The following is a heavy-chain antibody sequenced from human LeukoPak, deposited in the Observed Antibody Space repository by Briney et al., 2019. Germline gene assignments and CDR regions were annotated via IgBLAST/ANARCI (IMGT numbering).Heavy chain of an antibody. CDR1: GGSLSSSSYY. V-gene: IGHV4-39*01. J-gene: IGHJ6*02. Sequence: SETLSLTCTVSGGSLSSSSYYWGWIRQPPGKGLGWIGSIYYSGSTYYNPSLKSRVTISVDTSKNQFSLKLSSVTAADTAVYYCAKISSGWYDYYYGMDVWGQGTTVTVSS. CDR2: IYYSGST. D-gene: IGHD6-19*01. CDR3: AKISSGWYDYYYGMDV.